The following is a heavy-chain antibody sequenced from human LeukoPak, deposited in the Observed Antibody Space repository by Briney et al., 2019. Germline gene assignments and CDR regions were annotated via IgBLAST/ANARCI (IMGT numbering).Heavy chain of an antibody. CDR3: AKGYYGTNGYSPFDY. Sequence: GESLRLSCAASGFTFSSYAMSWVRQAPGKGLEWVSSISGSGDTTYYADSVKGRFTISRDNSKNTLYLQMNNLRAEDTAVYYCAKGYYGTNGYSPFDYWGQGTLVTVSS. CDR1: GFTFSSYA. V-gene: IGHV3-23*01. J-gene: IGHJ4*02. CDR2: ISGSGDTT. D-gene: IGHD3-10*01.